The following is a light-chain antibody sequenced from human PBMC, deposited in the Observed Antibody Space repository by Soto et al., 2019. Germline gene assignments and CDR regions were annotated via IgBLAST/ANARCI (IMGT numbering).Light chain of an antibody. CDR2: DAS. Sequence: ETVLTQSPATLSLSPGERATLSCRASQSVSSYLAWYQQKPGQAPRLLIDDASNRATGIPARFSGSGSGTDFTLTISSLEPADFATYYCQQSYSTPPMYTFGQGTKVDIK. CDR1: QSVSSY. J-gene: IGKJ2*01. V-gene: IGKV3-11*01. CDR3: QQSYSTPPMYT.